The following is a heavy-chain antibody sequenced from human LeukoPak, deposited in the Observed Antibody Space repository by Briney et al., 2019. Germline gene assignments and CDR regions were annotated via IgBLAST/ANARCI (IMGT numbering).Heavy chain of an antibody. Sequence: PSETLPLTCTVSGGSISSYYWSWIRQPPGKGLEWIGYIYYSGSTNYNPSLKSRVTISVDTSKNQFSLKLSSVTAADTAAYYCATNGYANFYYGMDVWGQGTTVTVSS. CDR2: IYYSGST. V-gene: IGHV4-59*01. CDR1: GGSISSYY. J-gene: IGHJ6*02. D-gene: IGHD5-18*01. CDR3: ATNGYANFYYGMDV.